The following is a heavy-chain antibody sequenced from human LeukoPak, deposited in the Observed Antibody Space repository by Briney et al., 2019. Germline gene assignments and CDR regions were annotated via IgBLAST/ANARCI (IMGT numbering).Heavy chain of an antibody. CDR3: ARDKMVRGASDY. CDR2: ISYDGSNK. J-gene: IGHJ4*02. V-gene: IGHV3-30-3*01. CDR1: GFTFSSYA. D-gene: IGHD3-10*01. Sequence: GGSLRLSSAASGFTFSSYAMHWVRQAPGKGLEWVAVISYDGSNKYYADSVKGRFTISRDNSKNTLYLQMNSLRAEDTAVYYCARDKMVRGASDYWGQGTLVTVSS.